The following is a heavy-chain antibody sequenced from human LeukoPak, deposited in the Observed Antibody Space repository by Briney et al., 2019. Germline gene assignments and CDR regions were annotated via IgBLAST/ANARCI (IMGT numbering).Heavy chain of an antibody. J-gene: IGHJ4*02. D-gene: IGHD3-10*01. V-gene: IGHV4-31*11. Sequence: SETRSLTCAVYGGSFSGYYWSWIRQHPGKGLEWIGYIYYSGSTYYNPSLKSRVTISVDTSKNQFSLKLSSVTAADTAVYYCARLRRVYGSGSYPLAYWGQPTLVTVSS. CDR1: GGSFSGYY. CDR3: ARLRRVYGSGSYPLAY. CDR2: IYYSGST.